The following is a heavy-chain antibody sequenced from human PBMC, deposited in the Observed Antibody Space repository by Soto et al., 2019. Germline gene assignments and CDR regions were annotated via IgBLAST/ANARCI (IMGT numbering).Heavy chain of an antibody. CDR1: GGSISSSNW. V-gene: IGHV4-4*02. D-gene: IGHD3-3*01. CDR2: IYHSGST. Sequence: QVQLQESGPGLVKPSGTLSLTCVVSGGSISSSNWWSWVRQPPGKGLEWIGEIYHSGSTDYNPSLKSRVTISVDKSKKQFSLKLSSVTAADTAVYYCARDPGNFGVVRTTYYFDSWGQGTLVTVSS. CDR3: ARDPGNFGVVRTTYYFDS. J-gene: IGHJ4*02.